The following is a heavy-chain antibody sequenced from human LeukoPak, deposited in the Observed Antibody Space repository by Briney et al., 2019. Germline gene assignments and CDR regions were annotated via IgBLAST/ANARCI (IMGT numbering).Heavy chain of an antibody. CDR3: AKDLASHYYGSGSYSFYYMDV. V-gene: IGHV3-64*01. J-gene: IGHJ6*03. D-gene: IGHD3-10*01. Sequence: GGSLRLSCAASGFTFSSYAMHWVRQAPGKGLDYVSAISSSGGSTYYANSVKGRFTISRDNSKNTLYLQMNSLRAEDTAVYYCAKDLASHYYGSGSYSFYYMDVWGKGTTVTVSS. CDR2: ISSSGGST. CDR1: GFTFSSYA.